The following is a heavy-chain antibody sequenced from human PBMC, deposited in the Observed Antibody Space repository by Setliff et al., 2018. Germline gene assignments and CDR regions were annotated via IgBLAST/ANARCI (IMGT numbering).Heavy chain of an antibody. D-gene: IGHD6-19*01. V-gene: IGHV3-7*03. Sequence: QTGGSLRLSCEASGFTFSGYSMNWVRQAPGKGLEWVSYIKQDGSEKYYVDSVKGRFTISRDNAKNSLYLQMNSLRAEDTAVYYCARAVGSSSGWYNYYYYMDVWGKGTTVTVSS. CDR2: IKQDGSEK. J-gene: IGHJ6*03. CDR3: ARAVGSSSGWYNYYYYMDV. CDR1: GFTFSGYS.